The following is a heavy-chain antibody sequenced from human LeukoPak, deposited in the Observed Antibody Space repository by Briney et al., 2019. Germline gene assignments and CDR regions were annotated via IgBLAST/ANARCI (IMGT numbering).Heavy chain of an antibody. D-gene: IGHD2-2*02. V-gene: IGHV3-74*01. CDR2: ISGDERGT. Sequence: PGGSLRLSXVASGFTFSDHWMHWVRQTPGKRLNWISRISGDERGTNYAGSVKGRFIISRDNAKNTLFLQMDSLRVEDTAVYYCVRDVYQVRSNDYVFDVWGQGTMVTVSS. CDR1: GFTFSDHW. CDR3: VRDVYQVRSNDYVFDV. J-gene: IGHJ3*01.